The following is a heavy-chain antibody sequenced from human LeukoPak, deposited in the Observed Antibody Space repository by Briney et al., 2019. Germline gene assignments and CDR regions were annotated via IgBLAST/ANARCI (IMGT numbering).Heavy chain of an antibody. V-gene: IGHV4-59*11. CDR1: GGSISSHY. Sequence: SETLSLTCTVSGGSISSHYWTWIRQPPGKGLEWIGYIHNSGSTSSNPSLRSRVTISLDTSKNQVSLTLSSVTAADAAVYYCARDPNWNYGFDYWGQGILVTVSS. CDR3: ARDPNWNYGFDY. CDR2: IHNSGST. J-gene: IGHJ4*02. D-gene: IGHD1-7*01.